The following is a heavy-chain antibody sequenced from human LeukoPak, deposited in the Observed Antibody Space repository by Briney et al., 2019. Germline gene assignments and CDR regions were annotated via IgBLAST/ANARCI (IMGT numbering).Heavy chain of an antibody. CDR1: GGSFSGYY. Sequence: SETLSLTCAVYGGSFSGYYWSWIRQPPGEGLEWIGEINHNGSTSYNPSLKSRVTISVDTSKNHFSLRLSSVTAADTAVYYCARGLRDLDYWGQGTLVTVSS. V-gene: IGHV4-34*01. J-gene: IGHJ4*02. D-gene: IGHD4-17*01. CDR3: ARGLRDLDY. CDR2: INHNGST.